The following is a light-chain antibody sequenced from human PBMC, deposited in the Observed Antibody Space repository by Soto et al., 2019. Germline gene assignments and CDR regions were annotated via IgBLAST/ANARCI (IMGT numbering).Light chain of an antibody. CDR2: GAS. V-gene: IGKV3-20*01. CDR1: QSVSSSY. Sequence: EIGLPQSPGTLSLSPGEIATLSCMASQSVSSSYLAWYQQKPGQAPRLLIYGASSRATGIPDRFSGSGSGTDFTLTISRVEPEDFAVYYGQQYGSSPLTFGGGTKVEIK. CDR3: QQYGSSPLT. J-gene: IGKJ4*01.